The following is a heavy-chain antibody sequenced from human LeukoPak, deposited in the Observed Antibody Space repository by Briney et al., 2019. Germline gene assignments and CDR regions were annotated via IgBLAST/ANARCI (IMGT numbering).Heavy chain of an antibody. D-gene: IGHD3-10*01. Sequence: SVKVSCKASGGTFSSYAISWVRQAPGQGLEWMGGIIPIFGTANYAQKFQGRVTITADESTSTAYMGLSSLRSEDTAVYYCARTIWFGELYYYYMDVWGKGTTVTVSS. J-gene: IGHJ6*03. CDR3: ARTIWFGELYYYYMDV. CDR1: GGTFSSYA. V-gene: IGHV1-69*13. CDR2: IIPIFGTA.